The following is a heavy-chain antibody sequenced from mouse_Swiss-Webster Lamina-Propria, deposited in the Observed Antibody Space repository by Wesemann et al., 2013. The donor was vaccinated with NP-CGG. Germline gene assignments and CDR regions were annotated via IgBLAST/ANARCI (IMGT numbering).Heavy chain of an antibody. CDR3: ARHPYYYGSSPWFAY. Sequence: EVKLLESGGGLVQPGGSLKLSCAASGFAFSSYDMSWVRQTPEKRLEWVAYISSGGGSTYYPDTVKGRFTISRDNAKNTLYLQMSSLKSEDTAMYYCARHPYYYGSSPWFAYWGQGTLVTVSA. J-gene: IGHJ3*01. CDR1: GFAFSSYD. CDR2: ISSGGGST. D-gene: IGHD1-1*01. V-gene: IGHV5-12-1*01.